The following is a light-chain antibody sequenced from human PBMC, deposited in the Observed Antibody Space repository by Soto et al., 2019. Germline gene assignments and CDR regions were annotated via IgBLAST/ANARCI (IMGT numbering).Light chain of an antibody. CDR1: GSNIGENY. Sequence: QSVLTQPPSVSAAPGQKVTISCSGSGSNIGENYVSWYQQLPGTAPKLLIYDNNKRPSGIPDRFSGSKSGTSATLGITGLQTGDEADYYCGTWDSSLSAWVFGGGTKLTVL. J-gene: IGLJ3*02. CDR2: DNN. CDR3: GTWDSSLSAWV. V-gene: IGLV1-51*01.